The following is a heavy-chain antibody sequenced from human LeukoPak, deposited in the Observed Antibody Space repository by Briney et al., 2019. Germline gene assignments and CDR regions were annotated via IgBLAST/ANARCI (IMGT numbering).Heavy chain of an antibody. J-gene: IGHJ2*01. V-gene: IGHV1-2*06. CDR1: GYTFTGYY. CDR3: ARDLGSSWYPIGSGYFDL. CDR2: INPNSGGT. Sequence: ASVKVSCKASGYTFTGYYMHWVRQAPGQGLEWMGRINPNSGGTNYAQKFQGRVTMTRDTSISTAYMELSRLRSDDTAVYYCARDLGSSWYPIGSGYFDLWGRGTLVTVSS. D-gene: IGHD6-13*01.